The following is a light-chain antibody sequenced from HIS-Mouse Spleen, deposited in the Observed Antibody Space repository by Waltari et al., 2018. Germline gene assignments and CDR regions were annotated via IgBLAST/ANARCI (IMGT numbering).Light chain of an antibody. J-gene: IGLJ2*01. CDR1: SSDVGGYNY. CDR2: DVS. CDR3: SSYTSSSTEV. Sequence: QSALTQPASVSGSPGQSITISCTGTSSDVGGYNYVSRYQQHPAKAPKLMIYDVSNRPSGVSNRFSGSKSGNTASLTISGLQAEDEADYYCSSYTSSSTEVFGGGTKLTVL. V-gene: IGLV2-14*03.